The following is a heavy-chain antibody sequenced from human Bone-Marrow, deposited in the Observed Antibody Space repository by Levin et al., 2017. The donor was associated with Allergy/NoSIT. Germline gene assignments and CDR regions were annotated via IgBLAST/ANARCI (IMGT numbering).Heavy chain of an antibody. D-gene: IGHD3-16*01. Sequence: SCAASEFTFSSYAMSWVRQAPGKGLEWVSAISGGGDNTYYADSVKGRFTISRDNSKDTLYLQMNSLRAEDTAVYYCAKGGRGINWFDPWGQGTLVTVSS. CDR3: AKGGRGINWFDP. CDR1: EFTFSSYA. V-gene: IGHV3-23*01. J-gene: IGHJ5*02. CDR2: ISGGGDNT.